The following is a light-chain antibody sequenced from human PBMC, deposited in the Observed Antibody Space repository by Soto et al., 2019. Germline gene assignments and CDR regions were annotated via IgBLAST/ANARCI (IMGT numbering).Light chain of an antibody. CDR3: QQYDNAWT. CDR2: DAS. J-gene: IGKJ1*01. Sequence: IQRNQSPSSMSASVGDRVTITCQASQDIGNYLNRYQQEPGKAPKLLIYDASNLETGVPSRFIGSGSGTDFTFTIRSLQPEDIATDDCQQYDNAWTFCQGTKVDIK. CDR1: QDIGNY. V-gene: IGKV1-33*01.